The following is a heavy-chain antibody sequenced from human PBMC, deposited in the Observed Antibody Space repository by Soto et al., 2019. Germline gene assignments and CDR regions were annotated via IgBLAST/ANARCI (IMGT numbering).Heavy chain of an antibody. CDR2: ISYDGSNK. V-gene: IGHV3-30-3*01. CDR1: GFTFSSYA. CDR3: ARAVEVTIFGVVSYYYYGMDV. D-gene: IGHD3-3*01. J-gene: IGHJ6*02. Sequence: PGGSLRLSCAASGFTFSSYAMHWVRQAPGKGLEWVAVISYDGSNKYYADSVKGRFTISRGNSKNTLYLQMNSLRAEDTAVYYCARAVEVTIFGVVSYYYYGMDVWGQGTTVTVSS.